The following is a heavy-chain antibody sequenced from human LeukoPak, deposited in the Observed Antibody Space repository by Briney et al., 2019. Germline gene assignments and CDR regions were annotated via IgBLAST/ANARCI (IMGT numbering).Heavy chain of an antibody. CDR2: INPNSGGT. CDR3: ARDPNYYDSSGYQLEGY. D-gene: IGHD3-22*01. V-gene: IGHV1-2*02. J-gene: IGHJ4*02. CDR1: GYTFTGYY. Sequence: GASVKVSCKASGYTFTGYYMHWVRQAPGQGLEWMGWINPNSGGTNYAQKFQGRVTITADKSTSTAYMELSSLRSEDTAVYYCARDPNYYDSSGYQLEGYWGQGTLVTVSS.